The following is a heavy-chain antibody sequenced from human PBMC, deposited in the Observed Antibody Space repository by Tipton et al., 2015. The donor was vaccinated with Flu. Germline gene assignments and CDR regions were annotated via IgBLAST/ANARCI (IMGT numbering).Heavy chain of an antibody. CDR1: GFTFSDFH. V-gene: IGHV3-11*01. CDR3: ARIFGGTSLRF. CDR2: ISSGGGAI. D-gene: IGHD3-10*01. J-gene: IGHJ4*02. Sequence: CAGSGFTFSDFHMSWIRQAPGKGLEWLSYISSGGGAISYADSVKGRFTISRDNAKNSLYLQLNSLRAEDTAIYYCARIFGGTSLRFWGQGTLVTVSS.